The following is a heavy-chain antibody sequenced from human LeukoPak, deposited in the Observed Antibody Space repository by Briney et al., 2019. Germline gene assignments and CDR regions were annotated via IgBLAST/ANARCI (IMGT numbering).Heavy chain of an antibody. CDR1: GGSISSYY. CDR3: ARRDNNWSPFDY. Sequence: SETLSLTCTVSGGSISSYYWSWIRQPPGKGLEWIGYIYYSGSTNYNPSLKSRVTISVDTSKNQFSLKLSSVTAADTAVYYCARRDNNWSPFDYWGQGTLVTVSS. J-gene: IGHJ4*02. V-gene: IGHV4-59*08. D-gene: IGHD1-20*01. CDR2: IYYSGST.